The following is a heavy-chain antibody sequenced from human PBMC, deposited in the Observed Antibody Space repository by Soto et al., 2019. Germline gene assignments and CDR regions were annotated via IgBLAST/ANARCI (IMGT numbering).Heavy chain of an antibody. CDR3: ARDRSPRYQKWLVWGNYYYYGMDV. D-gene: IGHD6-19*01. CDR1: GFTFSSYA. Sequence: GGSLRLSCAASGFTFSSYAMHWVRQAPGKGLEWVAVISYDGSNKYYADSVKGRFTISRDNSKNTLYLQMNSLRAGDTAVYYCARDRSPRYQKWLVWGNYYYYGMDVWGQGTTVTVSS. CDR2: ISYDGSNK. J-gene: IGHJ6*02. V-gene: IGHV3-30-3*01.